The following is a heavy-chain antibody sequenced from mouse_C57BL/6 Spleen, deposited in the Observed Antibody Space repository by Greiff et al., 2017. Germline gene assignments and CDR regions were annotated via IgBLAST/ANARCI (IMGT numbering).Heavy chain of an antibody. V-gene: IGHV1-80*01. CDR2: IYPGDGDT. CDR3: ARGGTGPWFAY. Sequence: VQLQQSGAGLVKPGASVKISCKASGYAFSSYWMNWVKQRPGKGLEWIGQIYPGDGDTNYNGKFKGKATLTADKSSSTAYMQLSSLTSEDAAVYFCARGGTGPWFAYWGQGTLVTVSA. D-gene: IGHD4-1*01. CDR1: GYAFSSYW. J-gene: IGHJ3*01.